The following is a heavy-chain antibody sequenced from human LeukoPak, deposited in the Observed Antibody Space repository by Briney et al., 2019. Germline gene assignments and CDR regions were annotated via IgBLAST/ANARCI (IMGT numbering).Heavy chain of an antibody. D-gene: IGHD1-7*01. CDR2: IYYSGST. CDR3: ASTSLVLRFNDY. J-gene: IGHJ4*02. V-gene: IGHV4-31*03. CDR1: GGSINSGGYY. Sequence: SETLSLTCTVSGGSINSGGYYWSWIRQHPGKGLEWIGYIYYSGSTYYNPSLKSRVTISVDTSKNQFSLKLSSVTAADTAVYYCASTSLVLRFNDYWGQGTLVTVSS.